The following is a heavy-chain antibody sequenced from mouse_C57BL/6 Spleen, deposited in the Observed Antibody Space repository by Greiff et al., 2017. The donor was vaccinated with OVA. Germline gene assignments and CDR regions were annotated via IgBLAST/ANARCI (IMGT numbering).Heavy chain of an antibody. CDR2: ISNGGGST. J-gene: IGHJ4*01. Sequence: EVKLVESGGGLVQPGGSLKLSCAASGFTFSDYYMYWVRQTPEKRLEWVAYISNGGGSTYYPDTVKGRFPISRDNAKNTLYLQMSRLKSEDTAMYYCARQGWLLHYAMDYWGQGTSVTVSS. V-gene: IGHV5-12*01. CDR1: GFTFSDYY. D-gene: IGHD2-3*01. CDR3: ARQGWLLHYAMDY.